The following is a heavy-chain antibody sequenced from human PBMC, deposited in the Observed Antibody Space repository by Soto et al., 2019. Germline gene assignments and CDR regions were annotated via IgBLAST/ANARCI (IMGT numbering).Heavy chain of an antibody. Sequence: PXGALRGTCSASGFTFSSYAMSWVRQAPGKGLEWVSAISGCGNDRFYADSVRRRFTISRDNSRNTLYLHMNSLRAEDTAVHYCARSLFIASTDTEPFDSWGQGTLVTVYS. CDR3: ARSLFIASTDTEPFDS. CDR2: ISGCGNDR. J-gene: IGHJ4*02. CDR1: GFTFSSYA. V-gene: IGHV3-23*01. D-gene: IGHD6-13*01.